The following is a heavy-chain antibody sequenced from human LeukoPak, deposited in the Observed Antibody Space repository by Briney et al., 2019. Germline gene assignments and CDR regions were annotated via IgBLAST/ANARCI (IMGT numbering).Heavy chain of an antibody. Sequence: GGSLRLSCAASGFTFSSYWMHWVRQAPGKGLVWVSYINIDERITGYADSVKGRFTISRDNAKNTLYLQMNSLRVEDTAIYYCFREGGDWGQGTLVTVSS. CDR1: GFTFSSYW. J-gene: IGHJ4*02. V-gene: IGHV3-74*01. CDR2: INIDERIT. CDR3: FREGGD. D-gene: IGHD3-10*01.